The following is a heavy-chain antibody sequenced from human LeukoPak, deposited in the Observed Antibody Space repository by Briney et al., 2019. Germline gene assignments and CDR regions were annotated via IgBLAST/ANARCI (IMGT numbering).Heavy chain of an antibody. CDR2: IIPILGIA. D-gene: IGHD4-17*01. CDR3: ARRGYGDYWFDP. J-gene: IGHJ5*02. CDR1: GGTFSSYA. Sequence: SVKVSCKASGGTFSSYAISWVRQAPGQGLEWMGRIIPILGIANYAQKLQGRVTMTTDTSTSTAYMELRSLRSDDTAVYYCARRGYGDYWFDPWGQGTLVTVSS. V-gene: IGHV1-69*04.